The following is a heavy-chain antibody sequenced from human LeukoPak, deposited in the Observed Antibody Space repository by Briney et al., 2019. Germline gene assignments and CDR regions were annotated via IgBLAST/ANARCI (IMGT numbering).Heavy chain of an antibody. Sequence: ASVKVSCKASGYTFTGYYMHWVRQAPGQGLEWMGWINPNGGGTNYAQKFQGRVTMTRDTSISTAYMELSRLRSDDTAVYYCARDRDCSSTSCYGWYFDLWGRGTLVTVSS. D-gene: IGHD2-2*01. V-gene: IGHV1-2*02. CDR3: ARDRDCSSTSCYGWYFDL. J-gene: IGHJ2*01. CDR1: GYTFTGYY. CDR2: INPNGGGT.